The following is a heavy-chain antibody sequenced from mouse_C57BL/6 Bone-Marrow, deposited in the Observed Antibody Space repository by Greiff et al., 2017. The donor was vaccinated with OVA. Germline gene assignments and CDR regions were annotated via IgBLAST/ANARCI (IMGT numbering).Heavy chain of an antibody. CDR3: AIYCNYKDY. J-gene: IGHJ2*01. D-gene: IGHD2-1*01. CDR2: IYPRSGNT. V-gene: IGHV1-81*01. Sequence: QVQLQQSGAELARPGASVTLSCTASGYTFTSYGISWVKQRTGQGLEWIGEIYPRSGNTYSNEKFKGKTTLTADKSSSKAYMELRNLTSKDSAVYYCAIYCNYKDYWGQGTTLTVTS. CDR1: GYTFTSYG.